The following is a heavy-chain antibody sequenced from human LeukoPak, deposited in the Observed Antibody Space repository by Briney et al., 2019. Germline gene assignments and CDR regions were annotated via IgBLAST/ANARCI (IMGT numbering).Heavy chain of an antibody. CDR2: ISSNGGST. V-gene: IGHV3-64*02. Sequence: GGSLRLSCAASGFTFSSYTMHWVRQAPGKGLEYVSAISSNGGSTYYADSVKGRFTISRDNSKNTLYLQMGSLRAEDMAVYYCARGRACSSASCYLDYWGQGTLVAVSS. CDR1: GFTFSSYT. CDR3: ARGRACSSASCYLDY. J-gene: IGHJ4*02. D-gene: IGHD2-2*01.